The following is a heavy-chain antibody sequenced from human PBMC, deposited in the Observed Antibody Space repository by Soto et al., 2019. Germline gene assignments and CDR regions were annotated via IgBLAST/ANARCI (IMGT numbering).Heavy chain of an antibody. Sequence: GASVKVSCKASGYTFTGYYMHLVRQAPGQGLEWMGWINPNSGGTNYAQKFQGWVTMTRDTSISTAYMELSRLRSDDTAVYYCARAERYPPDWFDPWGQGTLVTVSS. V-gene: IGHV1-2*04. CDR1: GYTFTGYY. CDR2: INPNSGGT. J-gene: IGHJ5*02. D-gene: IGHD3-9*01. CDR3: ARAERYPPDWFDP.